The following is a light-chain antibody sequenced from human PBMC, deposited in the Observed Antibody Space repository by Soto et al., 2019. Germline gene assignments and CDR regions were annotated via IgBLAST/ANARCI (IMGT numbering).Light chain of an antibody. CDR3: QQSYRTRT. CDR1: QSISSY. V-gene: IGKV1-39*01. CDR2: AAS. Sequence: DIQMTQSPSSLSASVGDRVTITCRASQSISSYLNWYQQKPGKAPKLLIYAASSLQSGVPSRFSGSGSGTDFTPTISSLQPEDFATYYCQQSYRTRTFGQGTKVDIK. J-gene: IGKJ1*01.